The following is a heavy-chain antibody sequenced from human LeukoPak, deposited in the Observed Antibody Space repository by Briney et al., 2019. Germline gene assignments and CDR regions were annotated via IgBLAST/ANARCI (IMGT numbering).Heavy chain of an antibody. D-gene: IGHD3-10*01. J-gene: IGHJ5*02. CDR1: GFSLSTSGVG. CDR2: IYWNDDK. CDR3: AHKSGQSGSYYNWFDP. Sequence: SGPTLVNPTQTLTLTCTFSGFSLSTSGVGVGWIRQPPGKALEWLALIYWNDDKRYSPSLKSRLTITKDTSKNQVVLTMTNMDPVDTATYYCAHKSGQSGSYYNWFDPWGQGTLVTVSS. V-gene: IGHV2-5*01.